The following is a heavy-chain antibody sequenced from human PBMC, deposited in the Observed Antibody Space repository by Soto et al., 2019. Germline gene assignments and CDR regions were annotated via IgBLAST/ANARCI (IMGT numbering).Heavy chain of an antibody. D-gene: IGHD6-13*01. CDR2: INWNSGSI. CDR1: GFTFDDYA. Sequence: SLRLSCAASGFTFDDYAMHWVRQVPGKGLEWVSGINWNSGSIGYGYSVKGRFAISRDNAKNSLHLQMNSLSAEDTAFYYCVKDESINWYSGHFRXWGQGTLVTVSX. V-gene: IGHV3-9*01. J-gene: IGHJ1*01. CDR3: VKDESINWYSGHFRX.